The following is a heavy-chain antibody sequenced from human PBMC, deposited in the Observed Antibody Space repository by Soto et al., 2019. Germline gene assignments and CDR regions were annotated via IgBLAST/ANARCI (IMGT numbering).Heavy chain of an antibody. CDR2: INPSGGST. CDR3: VRGLSYSSSWYLAMGLWFDP. D-gene: IGHD6-13*01. J-gene: IGHJ5*02. Sequence: GPSVKVSCKASGYTFTSHYMHWVRQAPGQGLEWMGIINPSGGSTSYAQKFQGRVTMTRDTSTSTVYMELSSLRSEDTAVYYCVRGLSYSSSWYLAMGLWFDPWGQGTLVTVSS. CDR1: GYTFTSHY. V-gene: IGHV1-46*01.